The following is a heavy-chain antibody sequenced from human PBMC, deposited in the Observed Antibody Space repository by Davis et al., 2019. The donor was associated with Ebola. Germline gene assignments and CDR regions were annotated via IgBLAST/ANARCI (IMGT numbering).Heavy chain of an antibody. CDR3: VSGIVGAFDY. CDR1: GFTFSRSA. J-gene: IGHJ4*02. CDR2: ISFNGGST. D-gene: IGHD1-26*01. Sequence: GESLKISCAASGFTFSRSAMSWVRRAPGKGLEWVSTISFNGGSTYYADSVKGRFTISRDNSKNTLYLQISSLRAEDTAVYYCVSGIVGAFDYWGQGTLVTVSS. V-gene: IGHV3-23*01.